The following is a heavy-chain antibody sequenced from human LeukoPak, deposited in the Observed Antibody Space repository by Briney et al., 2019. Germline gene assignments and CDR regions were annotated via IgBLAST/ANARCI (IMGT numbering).Heavy chain of an antibody. D-gene: IGHD4-11*01. Sequence: SQTLSLTCAVSGGSISSGGYSWSWIRQPPGKGLEWIGYIYHSGSTYYNPSLKSRVTISVDRSKNQFSLKLSSVTAADTAVYYCARVGYIVTTGFDPWGQGTLVTVSS. CDR3: ARVGYIVTTGFDP. J-gene: IGHJ5*02. CDR1: GGSISSGGYS. CDR2: IYHSGST. V-gene: IGHV4-30-2*01.